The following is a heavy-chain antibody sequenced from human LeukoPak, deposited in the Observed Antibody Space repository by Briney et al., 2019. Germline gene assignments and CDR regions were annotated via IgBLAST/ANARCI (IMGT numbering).Heavy chain of an antibody. CDR3: TRQGCSSTSCQLY. CDR1: GFTFSGSA. Sequence: PGGSLRLSCAASGFTFSGSAMHWVRQASGKGLEWVGRIRSKANSYATAYAASVKGRFTISRDDSKNTAYLQMNSLKTEDTAVYYCTRQGCSSTSCQLYWGQGTLVTVSS. J-gene: IGHJ4*02. CDR2: IRSKANSYAT. V-gene: IGHV3-73*01. D-gene: IGHD2-2*01.